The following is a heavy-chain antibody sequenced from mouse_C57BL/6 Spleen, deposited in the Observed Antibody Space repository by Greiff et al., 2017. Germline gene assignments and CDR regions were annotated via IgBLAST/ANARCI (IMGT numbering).Heavy chain of an antibody. V-gene: IGHV1-81*01. D-gene: IGHD1-1*01. CDR1: GYTFTSYG. CDR2: IYPRSGNT. Sequence: QVQLQQSGAELARPGASVKLSCKASGYTFTSYGISWVKQRTGKGLEWIGEIYPRSGNTYSNEKFQGKSTLTADKTSSTAYMELRRLTSEDSAVYCCASPPYYYGSSPAWFAYWGQGTLVTVAA. J-gene: IGHJ3*01. CDR3: ASPPYYYGSSPAWFAY.